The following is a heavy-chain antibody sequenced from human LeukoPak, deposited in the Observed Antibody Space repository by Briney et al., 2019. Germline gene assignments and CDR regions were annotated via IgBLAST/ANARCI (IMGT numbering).Heavy chain of an antibody. V-gene: IGHV4-34*01. CDR3: ARYSAAAASYFDY. J-gene: IGHJ4*02. CDR1: GGSFSGYY. Sequence: PSETLSLTCAVYGGSFSGYYWSWIRQPPGKGLEWIGEINHSGSTNYIPSLKSRVTISVDTSKNQFSLKLSSVTAADTAVYYCARYSAAAASYFDYWGQGTLVTVSS. CDR2: INHSGST. D-gene: IGHD6-13*01.